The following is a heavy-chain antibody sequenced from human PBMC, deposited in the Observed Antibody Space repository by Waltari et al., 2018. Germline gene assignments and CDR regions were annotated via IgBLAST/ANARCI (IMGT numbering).Heavy chain of an antibody. CDR1: GYTFTSYG. CDR3: ARDSGYSSSWYTGIPHDY. D-gene: IGHD6-13*01. CDR2: ISAYNGNT. V-gene: IGHV1-18*04. Sequence: QVQLVQSGAEVKKPGASVKVSCTASGYTFTSYGISWVRQAPGQGLEWMGWISAYNGNTNYAQKLQGRVTMTTDTSTSTAYMELRSLRSDDTAVYYCARDSGYSSSWYTGIPHDYWGQGTLVTVSS. J-gene: IGHJ4*02.